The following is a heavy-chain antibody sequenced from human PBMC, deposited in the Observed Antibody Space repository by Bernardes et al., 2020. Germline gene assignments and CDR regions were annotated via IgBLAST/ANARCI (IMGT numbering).Heavy chain of an antibody. Sequence: GGSLRLSCAASGFTFSSYSMNWVRQAPGKGLEWVSSISSSSSYIYYADSVKGRFTISRDNAKNSLYLQMNSLRAEDTAVYYCARDNDCSSTSCSYYYYYGMDVWRQGPTVTAPS. V-gene: IGHV3-21*01. J-gene: IGHJ6*02. CDR2: ISSSSSYI. CDR3: ARDNDCSSTSCSYYYYYGMDV. CDR1: GFTFSSYS. D-gene: IGHD2-2*01.